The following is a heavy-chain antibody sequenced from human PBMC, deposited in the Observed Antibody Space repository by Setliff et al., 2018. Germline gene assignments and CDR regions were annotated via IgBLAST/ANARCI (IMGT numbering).Heavy chain of an antibody. CDR2: VHASGSP. Sequence: SETLSLTCTVSGGSIRRGSFYWSWIRQSAEKGLGWIGRVHASGSPNYNPSFKGRVTISLDTSTNQFSLNLNSVTAADTAVYYCAKERYFDWFFENWGQGTLVTVSS. CDR3: AKERYFDWFFEN. CDR1: GGSIRRGSFY. D-gene: IGHD3-9*01. J-gene: IGHJ4*02. V-gene: IGHV4-61*02.